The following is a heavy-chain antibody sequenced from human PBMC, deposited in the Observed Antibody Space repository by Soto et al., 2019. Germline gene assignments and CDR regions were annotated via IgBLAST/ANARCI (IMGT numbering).Heavy chain of an antibody. J-gene: IGHJ6*03. CDR1: GFTFSSIA. CDR3: AKGRGSSGQHYYMDV. V-gene: IGHV3-23*01. Sequence: EVQLLESGGDLVQPGGSLRLSCAASGFTFSSIAMTWVRQAPGKGLEWVSAISGSGARTYDADSVKGRFTISRDNSKNTVHLQMNSLRADDTAVYYCAKGRGSSGQHYYMDVWGRGTTVTVSS. D-gene: IGHD6-13*01. CDR2: ISGSGART.